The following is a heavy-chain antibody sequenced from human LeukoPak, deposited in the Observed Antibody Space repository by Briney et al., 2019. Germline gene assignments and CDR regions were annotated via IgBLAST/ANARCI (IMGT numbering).Heavy chain of an antibody. CDR2: IYSGGST. J-gene: IGHJ4*02. CDR3: ARGPAGYN. D-gene: IGHD1-1*01. Sequence: GGSLRLSCAASGFTVSSNHMSWVGQAPGKGLEWVSVIYSGGSTDYADSVKGRFTISRDNLKNTLYLQMNSLRAEDTAVYYCARGPAGYNWGQGTLVTFSS. V-gene: IGHV3-53*01. CDR1: GFTVSSNH.